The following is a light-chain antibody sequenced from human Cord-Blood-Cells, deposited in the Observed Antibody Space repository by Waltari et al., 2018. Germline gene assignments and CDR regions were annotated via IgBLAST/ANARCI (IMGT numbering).Light chain of an antibody. J-gene: IGKJ4*01. CDR3: QQYYSTPLT. V-gene: IGKV4-1*01. CDR2: WAS. Sequence: EIVMTQSPDSLAVSLGARATINSKSTQSVLYSSNNKNYLAWYQQKPGQPPKLLIYWASTRESGVPDRFSGSGSGTDFTLTISSLQAEDVAVYYCQQYYSTPLTFGGGTKVEIK. CDR1: QSVLYSSNNKNY.